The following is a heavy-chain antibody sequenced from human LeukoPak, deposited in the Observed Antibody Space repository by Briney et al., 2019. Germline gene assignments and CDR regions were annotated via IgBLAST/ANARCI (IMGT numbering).Heavy chain of an antibody. Sequence: SETLSLTCAVSGGSISSGGYSWSWIRQPPGKGLEWIGYIYHSGSTYYNPSLKSRVTISVDRSKNQSSLKLSSVTAADTAVYYCARVNYDFWSGSSYYFDYWGQGTLVTVSS. CDR1: GGSISSGGYS. V-gene: IGHV4-30-2*01. J-gene: IGHJ4*02. D-gene: IGHD3-3*01. CDR2: IYHSGST. CDR3: ARVNYDFWSGSSYYFDY.